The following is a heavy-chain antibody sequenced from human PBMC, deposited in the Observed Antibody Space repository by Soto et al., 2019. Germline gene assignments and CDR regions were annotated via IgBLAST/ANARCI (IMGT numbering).Heavy chain of an antibody. V-gene: IGHV1-46*01. CDR1: GYTFTTYY. CDR3: ARDVEVGSPRFDY. CDR2: INPSGGST. Sequence: QVQLVQSGAEVNKPGASVKGSCKASGYTFTTYYMHWVRQAPGQGLEWMGMINPSGGSTSYAKKFQGRVTMTRDTSTSTVYMDLSSLRSEDTAVYYCARDVEVGSPRFDYWGQGTLVTVSS. D-gene: IGHD1-26*01. J-gene: IGHJ4*02.